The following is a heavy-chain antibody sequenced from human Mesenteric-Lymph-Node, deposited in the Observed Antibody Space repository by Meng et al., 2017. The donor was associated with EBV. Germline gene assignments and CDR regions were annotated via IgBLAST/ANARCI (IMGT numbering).Heavy chain of an antibody. CDR1: SGSIRNSNW. D-gene: IGHD3-16*02. CDR2: IFHSGGT. CDR3: ARITFGGAIGD. J-gene: IGHJ4*02. Sequence: QVQPEESGPGRVKPSGTLPLTCAVSSGSIRNSNWWSWVRQPPGKGLQWIGEIFHSGGTNYNPSLKSRVTISVDKSKNQFSLKVNSLTAVDTAVYYCARITFGGAIGDWGQGTLVTVSS. V-gene: IGHV4-4*02.